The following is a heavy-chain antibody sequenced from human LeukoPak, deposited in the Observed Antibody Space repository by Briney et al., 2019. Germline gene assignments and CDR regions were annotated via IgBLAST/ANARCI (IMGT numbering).Heavy chain of an antibody. Sequence: SETLSLTCAVYGGSFSGYYWSWIRQPPGKGLEWIGEINHSGSTNYNPSLKSRVTISVDTSKNQFSLKLGSVTAADTAVYYCARVGATTGELIDYWGQGTLVTVSS. CDR2: INHSGST. CDR1: GGSFSGYY. CDR3: ARVGATTGELIDY. J-gene: IGHJ4*02. D-gene: IGHD1-26*01. V-gene: IGHV4-34*01.